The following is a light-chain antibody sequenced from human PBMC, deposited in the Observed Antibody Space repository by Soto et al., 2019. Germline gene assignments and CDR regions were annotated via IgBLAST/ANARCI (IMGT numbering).Light chain of an antibody. CDR2: EVS. CDR1: SSDVGGYNY. V-gene: IGLV2-14*01. Sequence: QSALTQPASVSGSPGQSITISCTGTSSDVGGYNYVSWYQQHPGKAPKLMIFEVSTRPSGVSNRFSDSKSGNTASLTISGLQAEDETDYYYSSYTTSGFGVFGTGTKLTFL. J-gene: IGLJ1*01. CDR3: SSYTTSGFGV.